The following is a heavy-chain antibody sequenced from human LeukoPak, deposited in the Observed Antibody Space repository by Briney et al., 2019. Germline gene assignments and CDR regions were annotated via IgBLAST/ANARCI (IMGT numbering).Heavy chain of an antibody. CDR3: ARSLNERYSSSWYYFDY. V-gene: IGHV3-30*03. J-gene: IGHJ4*02. D-gene: IGHD6-13*01. CDR2: ISYDGRNK. CDR1: GFTFSSYG. Sequence: GGSLRLSCAASGFTFSSYGMHWVRQAPGKGLEWVAVISYDGRNKNYADSVKGRFTISRDNSKNTLYLQMNSLRAEDTAVYYCARSLNERYSSSWYYFDYWGQGTLVTVSS.